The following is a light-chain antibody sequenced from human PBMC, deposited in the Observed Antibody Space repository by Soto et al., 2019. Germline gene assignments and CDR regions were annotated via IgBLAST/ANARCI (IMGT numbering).Light chain of an antibody. CDR1: QSVSSY. Sequence: DIFLTQSPSTLSLSPVAIATLSCRASQSVSSYLAWYQQKPGQAPRLLIYDASNRATGIPARFSGSGSGTDFTLTISSLEPEDFAVYYCQQRSNWLWTFGQGTKV. J-gene: IGKJ1*01. CDR2: DAS. CDR3: QQRSNWLWT. V-gene: IGKV3-11*01.